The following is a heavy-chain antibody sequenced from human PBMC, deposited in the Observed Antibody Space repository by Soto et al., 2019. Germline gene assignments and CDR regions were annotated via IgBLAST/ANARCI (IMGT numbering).Heavy chain of an antibody. Sequence: GGSLRLSCAASGFSFPNYYMAWVRQTPGKRLEWVSSISLVSRDKLYADSVKGRFNIYRDDARNSLFLQMNSLRAEDTAVYYCARVGGKVERRPSSWFAPWGQGTLVTVSS. D-gene: IGHD1-1*01. CDR1: GFSFPNYY. CDR3: ARVGGKVERRPSSWFAP. J-gene: IGHJ5*02. CDR2: ISLVSRDK. V-gene: IGHV3-21*04.